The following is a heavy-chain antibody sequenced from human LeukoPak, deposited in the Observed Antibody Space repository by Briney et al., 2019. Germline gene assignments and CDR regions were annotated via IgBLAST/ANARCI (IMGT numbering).Heavy chain of an antibody. CDR1: GFTFSSYA. Sequence: PGGSLRLSCAASGFTFSSYAMHWVRQAPGKGLEWVAVISYDGSNKYYADSVKGRFTISRDNSKNTLYLQMNSLRAEDTAVYYCARDRAAAGTKWFDPWGQGTLVTVSS. V-gene: IGHV3-30-3*01. D-gene: IGHD6-13*01. J-gene: IGHJ5*02. CDR3: ARDRAAAGTKWFDP. CDR2: ISYDGSNK.